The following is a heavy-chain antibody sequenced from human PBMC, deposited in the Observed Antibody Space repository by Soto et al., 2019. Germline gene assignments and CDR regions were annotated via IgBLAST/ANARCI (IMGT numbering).Heavy chain of an antibody. Sequence: PSVKVSCKASGYTFTSYGISWVRQAPGQGLEWMGWISAYNGNTNYAQNFQGRVTISRDTSASTAYLELSSLRSEDTAVYYCARVSFETSGYADYWGQGTLVTVS. CDR1: GYTFTSYG. V-gene: IGHV1-18*01. D-gene: IGHD3-22*01. CDR3: ARVSFETSGYADY. J-gene: IGHJ4*02. CDR2: ISAYNGNT.